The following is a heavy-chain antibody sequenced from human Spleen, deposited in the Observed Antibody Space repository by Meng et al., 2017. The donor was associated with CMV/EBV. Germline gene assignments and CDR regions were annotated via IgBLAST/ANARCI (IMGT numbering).Heavy chain of an antibody. J-gene: IGHJ6*02. D-gene: IGHD3-22*01. CDR2: INPSYGST. Sequence: ASVKVSCKASRYTFNSYHMHWVRQAPGQGLEWMGIINPSYGSTTYAQKFQGRVTMTRDTSISTAYMELGRLRSDDTAVYYCARDQGDSRWNHYYGMDVWGQGTTVTVSS. V-gene: IGHV1-46*02. CDR1: RYTFNSYH. CDR3: ARDQGDSRWNHYYGMDV.